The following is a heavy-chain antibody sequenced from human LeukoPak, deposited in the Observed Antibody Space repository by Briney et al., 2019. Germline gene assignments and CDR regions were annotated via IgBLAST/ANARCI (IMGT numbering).Heavy chain of an antibody. Sequence: GGSLGLSCAASDFIFGNYWMSWVRQAPGEGPEWVASIKQDGSEKNYVDSVKGRFTISRDNAKNSLYLQLKSLRVEDTAVYYCVRDYGGWGQGTMVTVSS. CDR1: DFIFGNYW. CDR2: IKQDGSEK. CDR3: VRDYGG. V-gene: IGHV3-7*01. D-gene: IGHD3-10*01. J-gene: IGHJ3*01.